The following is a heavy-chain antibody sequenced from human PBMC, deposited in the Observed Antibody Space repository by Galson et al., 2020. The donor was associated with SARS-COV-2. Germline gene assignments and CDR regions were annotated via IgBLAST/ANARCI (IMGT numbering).Heavy chain of an antibody. CDR1: GFTFRNYW. CDR3: ARKLTTSQFASFGV. V-gene: IGHV3-7*01. D-gene: IGHD4-17*01. Sequence: GGSLRLSCVGSGFTFRNYWMSWVRQAPGKGLEGVANIKQDGSEKSYADSVDGRFTISRDNAKKSLYLQMDSLRAEDTAVYYCARKLTTSQFASFGVWGQGTTVVVSS. J-gene: IGHJ6*02. CDR2: IKQDGSEK.